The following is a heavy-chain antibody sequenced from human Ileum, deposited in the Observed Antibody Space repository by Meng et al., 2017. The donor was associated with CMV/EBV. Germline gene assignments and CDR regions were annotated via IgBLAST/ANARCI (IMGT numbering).Heavy chain of an antibody. D-gene: IGHD3-10*01. J-gene: IGHJ4*02. CDR2: IRYDGDNK. CDR1: GFTFSDYG. Sequence: QMQLVGAGGGVCQPGGSLSLSWAASGFTFSDYGMHWIRQAPGKGLEWVAFIRYDGDNKYYADSVKGRFTISRDNFNNMLYLQMNSLRTEDTAVYYCTKDQVLLWGQGTLVTVSS. CDR3: TKDQVLL. V-gene: IGHV3-30*02.